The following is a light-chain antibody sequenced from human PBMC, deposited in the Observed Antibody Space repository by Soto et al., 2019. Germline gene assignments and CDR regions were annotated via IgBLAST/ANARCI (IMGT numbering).Light chain of an antibody. CDR3: CSYAGSYTFGYV. Sequence: QSALTQPRSVSGSPGQSVTISCTGTSSDVGGYNYVSWYQQHPGKAPKLMIYDVSKRPSGVPDRFSGSKSGNTASQTISGLQAEDEADYYCCSYAGSYTFGYVFGTGTKVTVL. V-gene: IGLV2-11*01. J-gene: IGLJ1*01. CDR2: DVS. CDR1: SSDVGGYNY.